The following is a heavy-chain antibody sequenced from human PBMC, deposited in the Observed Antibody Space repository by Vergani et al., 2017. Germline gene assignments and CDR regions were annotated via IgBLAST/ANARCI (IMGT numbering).Heavy chain of an antibody. CDR3: ANNPGISTTRHDYAMVV. D-gene: IGHD1-1*01. CDR1: GFKFSDHY. Sequence: LEESGGGSVKPGGSLRLSCAASGFKFSDHYMSWIRQAPGKGLEWVSHISPGASTVSYTDSVTGRFTVSRDNDNNSLTLDMTTLRVEDTAVYYCANNPGISTTRHDYAMVVWCQGTTVAVSS. CDR2: ISPGASTV. J-gene: IGHJ6*02. V-gene: IGHV3-11*04.